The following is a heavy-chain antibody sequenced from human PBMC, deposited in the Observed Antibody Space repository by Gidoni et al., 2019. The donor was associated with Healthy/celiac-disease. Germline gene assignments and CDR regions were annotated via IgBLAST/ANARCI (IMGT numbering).Heavy chain of an antibody. J-gene: IGHJ3*02. V-gene: IGHV4-31*01. Sequence: QVQLQESGPGLVKPSQTLSLTCTVSGGSISSGGYYWSWIRQHPGKGLAWIGYIYYSGSTYYNPSLNSLVTISVDTSKNQFALKLSSVTAADTAVYYCARGNSGGDAFDIWGQGTMVTVSS. CDR3: ARGNSGGDAFDI. CDR2: IYYSGST. CDR1: GGSISSGGYY. D-gene: IGHD3-16*01.